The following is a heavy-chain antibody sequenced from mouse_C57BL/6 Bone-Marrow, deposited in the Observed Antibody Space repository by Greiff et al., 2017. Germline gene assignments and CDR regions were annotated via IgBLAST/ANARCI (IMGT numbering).Heavy chain of an antibody. CDR3: AQAVPRLRFYWYFDV. Sequence: EVKVVESGGGLVKPGGSLKLSCAASGFTFSDYGMHWVRQAPEKGLEWVAYISSGSSTIYYADTVKGRFTISRDNAKNTLFLQMTSLRSEDTAMYYCAQAVPRLRFYWYFDVWGTGTTVTVSS. CDR1: GFTFSDYG. V-gene: IGHV5-17*01. J-gene: IGHJ1*03. D-gene: IGHD2-4*01. CDR2: ISSGSSTI.